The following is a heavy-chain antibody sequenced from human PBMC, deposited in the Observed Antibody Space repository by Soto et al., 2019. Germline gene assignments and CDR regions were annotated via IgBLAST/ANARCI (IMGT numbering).Heavy chain of an antibody. CDR2: IIAILGIA. CDR1: GGTFSSYT. Sequence: QVQLVQSGAEVKKPGSSVKVSCKASGGTFSSYTISWVRQAPGQGLECMGRIIAILGIANYAQKFQGRVTITADKSTSTAYMELSSLRSEDTAVYYCARLSAHYDILTGYTEDNWLDPWGQGTLVTVSP. J-gene: IGHJ5*02. V-gene: IGHV1-69*02. D-gene: IGHD3-9*01. CDR3: ARLSAHYDILTGYTEDNWLDP.